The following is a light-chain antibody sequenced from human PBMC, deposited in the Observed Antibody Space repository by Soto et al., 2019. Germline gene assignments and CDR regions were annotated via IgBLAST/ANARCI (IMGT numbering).Light chain of an antibody. CDR3: QHLSTYPLT. V-gene: IGKV1-9*01. CDR1: QGINNF. Sequence: DIQLTQSPPFLSASVGDRVTISCRASQGINNFLAWYQQKPGKVPNLLISAASILRAGVPSRFSGSGSGTEFTLTISSLQPADFATYYCQHLSTYPLTFGGGTKV. J-gene: IGKJ4*01. CDR2: AAS.